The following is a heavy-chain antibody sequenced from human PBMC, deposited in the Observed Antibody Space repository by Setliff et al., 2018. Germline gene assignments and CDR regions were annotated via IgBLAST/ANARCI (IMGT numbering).Heavy chain of an antibody. CDR2: MNPNSGNT. Sequence: ASVKVSCKASGYTFTSYDINWVRQATGQGLEWMGWMNPNSGNTGYAQKFQGRVTMTRNTSISTAYMELSSLRFEDTAVYYCARDPRGNYYDSSGYSPWGQGTMVTVSS. V-gene: IGHV1-8*01. D-gene: IGHD3-22*01. CDR1: GYTFTSYD. CDR3: ARDPRGNYYDSSGYSP. J-gene: IGHJ3*01.